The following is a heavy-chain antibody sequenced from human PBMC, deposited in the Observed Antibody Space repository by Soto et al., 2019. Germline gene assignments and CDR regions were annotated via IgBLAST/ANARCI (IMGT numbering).Heavy chain of an antibody. V-gene: IGHV1-46*01. CDR2: IKPSSGAT. CDR3: ARDGPYWYDISDHDYDYGMDV. D-gene: IGHD3-9*01. CDR1: GDTFTSYY. J-gene: IGHJ6*02. Sequence: ASVKVSCKASGDTFTSYYMHWGRQAPGQGLEWLGIIKPSSGATTYAQNLQGRVTMTKDTSTKAVYMELSSLRSEDTAVYYCARDGPYWYDISDHDYDYGMDVWG.